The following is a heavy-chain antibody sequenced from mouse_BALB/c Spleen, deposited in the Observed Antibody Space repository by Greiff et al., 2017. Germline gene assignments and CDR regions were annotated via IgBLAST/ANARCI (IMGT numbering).Heavy chain of an antibody. D-gene: IGHD2-2*01. Sequence: VQLQQSGAELARPGASVKMSCKASGYTFTSYTMHWVTQRPGQGLEWIGYINPSSGYTNYNQKFKDKATLTADKSASTAYMQLSSLTSEDSAVYYCERAVNNSPHYYAMDYWGQGTSVTVSS. CDR3: ERAVNNSPHYYAMDY. CDR2: INPSSGYT. V-gene: IGHV1-4*01. CDR1: GYTFTSYT. J-gene: IGHJ4*01.